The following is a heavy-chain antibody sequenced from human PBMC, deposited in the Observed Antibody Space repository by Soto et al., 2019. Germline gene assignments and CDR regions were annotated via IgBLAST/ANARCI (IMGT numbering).Heavy chain of an antibody. V-gene: IGHV3-48*02. CDR2: ISSSSSTI. Sequence: EVQLVESGGGLVQPGGSLRLSCAASGFTFSSYSMNWVRQAPGKGLEWVSYISSSSSTIYYADSVKGRFTISRDNAKNSLYLQMNSLRDEGTAVYYCARDSRWLKPVYFDYWGQGTLVTVSS. CDR3: ARDSRWLKPVYFDY. CDR1: GFTFSSYS. D-gene: IGHD5-12*01. J-gene: IGHJ4*02.